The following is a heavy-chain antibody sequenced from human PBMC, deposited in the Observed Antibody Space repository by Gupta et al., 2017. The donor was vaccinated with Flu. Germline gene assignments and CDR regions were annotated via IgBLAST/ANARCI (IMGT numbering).Heavy chain of an antibody. V-gene: IGHV3-33*01. CDR2: IWYDGSNK. J-gene: IGHJ6*02. D-gene: IGHD3-16*01. CDR3: ARDRNPWADYRYCYYGMDV. Sequence: QVQLVESGGGVLQPGRSLRLSCAASGFTFSSYGMHLVRSAPGQGLEWVEVIWYDGSNKYYADSVKGRFTISRDNSKNTLYLQMNSLRAEDTAVYYCARDRNPWADYRYCYYGMDVWGQGTTVTVSS. CDR1: GFTFSSYG.